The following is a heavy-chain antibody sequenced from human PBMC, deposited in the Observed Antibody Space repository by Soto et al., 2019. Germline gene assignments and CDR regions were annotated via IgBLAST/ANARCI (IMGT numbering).Heavy chain of an antibody. CDR2: ISANGQGI. CDR1: GFTFSTYA. J-gene: IGHJ4*02. Sequence: GGSLRLSCAASGFTFSTYALSWVRQAPGKGLEWVSAISANGQGIYYADSVRDRFTISRDNSKNTIFLHMDSLRADDTAVYYCAKDRNYPRDQFHYWGQGTLVTVSS. CDR3: AKDRNYPRDQFHY. V-gene: IGHV3-23*01. D-gene: IGHD1-7*01.